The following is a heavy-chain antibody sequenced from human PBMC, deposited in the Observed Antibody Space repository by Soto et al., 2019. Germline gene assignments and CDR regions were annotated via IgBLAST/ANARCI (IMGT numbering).Heavy chain of an antibody. J-gene: IGHJ6*02. V-gene: IGHV3-30*18. D-gene: IGHD1-26*01. CDR1: GFIFSSFG. CDR2: ISSDGSSK. CDR3: AKDRGLAESGRWSHYYYGMDV. Sequence: GGSLRLSCAASGFIFSSFGMHWVRQAPGQGLEWVAVISSDGSSKYYGDSVRGRFTISGDNSKNTLFLEMNSLRSEDTAVYYCAKDRGLAESGRWSHYYYGMDVWGQGTTVTVSS.